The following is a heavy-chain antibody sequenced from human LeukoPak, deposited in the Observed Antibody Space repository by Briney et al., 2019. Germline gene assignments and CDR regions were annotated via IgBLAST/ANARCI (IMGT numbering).Heavy chain of an antibody. J-gene: IGHJ5*02. Sequence: GGSLRLSCAASGFTFSSYSMNWVRQAPGKGLEWVSYISSSSSTIYYADSVKGRFTISRDNAKNSLYLQMNSLRDEDTAVYYCAREVVVAATGWFDPWGQGTLVTVSS. V-gene: IGHV3-48*02. CDR1: GFTFSSYS. CDR3: AREVVVAATGWFDP. D-gene: IGHD2-15*01. CDR2: ISSSSSTI.